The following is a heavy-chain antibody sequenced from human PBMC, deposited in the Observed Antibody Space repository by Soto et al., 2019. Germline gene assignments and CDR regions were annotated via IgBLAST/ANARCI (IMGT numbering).Heavy chain of an antibody. Sequence: SETLSLTCTVSCGSIISYYWSWIRQPPGKGLEWIGYIYYSGSTNYNPSLKSRVTISVDTSKNQFSLKLSSVTAADTAVYYCARAREDTAMVTDWFDPWGQGTLVTVSS. CDR1: CGSIISYY. J-gene: IGHJ5*02. D-gene: IGHD5-18*01. V-gene: IGHV4-59*01. CDR3: ARAREDTAMVTDWFDP. CDR2: IYYSGST.